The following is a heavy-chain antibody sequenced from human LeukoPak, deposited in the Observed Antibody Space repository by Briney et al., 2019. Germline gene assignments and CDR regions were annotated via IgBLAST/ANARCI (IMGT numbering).Heavy chain of an antibody. Sequence: GGTLRLSCAASGFPFSSYGMSWVRQAPGKGLEWVSAISGSGGSTYYADSVKGRFTISRDNSKNTLYLQMNSLRAEDTAIYYCAKSRTPGYDYWGQGTLVTVSS. D-gene: IGHD5-12*01. J-gene: IGHJ4*02. V-gene: IGHV3-23*01. CDR3: AKSRTPGYDY. CDR2: ISGSGGST. CDR1: GFPFSSYG.